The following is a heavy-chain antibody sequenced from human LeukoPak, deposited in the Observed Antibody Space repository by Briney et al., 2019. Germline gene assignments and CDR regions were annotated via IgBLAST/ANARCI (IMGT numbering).Heavy chain of an antibody. D-gene: IGHD6-13*01. Sequence: PSGTLSLTCAVSGGSISSSNWWSWVRQPPGKGLEWIGEIHHSGSTNYNTSPKSRVTMSVDTSKNQFSLKLSSVTAADTAVYYCARVSSSWYQDWYFDLWGRGTLVTVSS. CDR2: IHHSGST. CDR1: GGSISSSNW. V-gene: IGHV4-4*02. CDR3: ARVSSSWYQDWYFDL. J-gene: IGHJ2*01.